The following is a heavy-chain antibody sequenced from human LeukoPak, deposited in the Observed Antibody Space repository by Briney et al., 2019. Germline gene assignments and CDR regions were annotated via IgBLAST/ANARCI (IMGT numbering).Heavy chain of an antibody. J-gene: IGHJ3*02. Sequence: ASVKVSCKASGYTFTSYAMHWVRQAPGQRLEWMGWINAGNGNTKYSQKFQGRVTITRDTSASTAYMELSSLRSEDTAVYYCAREGYYYDSRVRENAFDIWGQGTMVTVSS. CDR3: AREGYYYDSRVRENAFDI. D-gene: IGHD3-22*01. CDR2: INAGNGNT. CDR1: GYTFTSYA. V-gene: IGHV1-3*01.